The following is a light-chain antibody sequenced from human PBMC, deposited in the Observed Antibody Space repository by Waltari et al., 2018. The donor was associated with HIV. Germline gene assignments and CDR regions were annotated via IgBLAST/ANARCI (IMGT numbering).Light chain of an antibody. Sequence: NFMLTQPHSVSESPGKTVTVSCTRSSGSIASNYVQWYQQRPGSSPTTVIYKDYQRPSGVPVRFSGSIDSSSNAASLTISGLRPEDEADYYCQSYDNENPVLFGGGTKLTVL. V-gene: IGLV6-57*01. CDR3: QSYDNENPVL. CDR1: SGSIASNY. CDR2: KDY. J-gene: IGLJ2*01.